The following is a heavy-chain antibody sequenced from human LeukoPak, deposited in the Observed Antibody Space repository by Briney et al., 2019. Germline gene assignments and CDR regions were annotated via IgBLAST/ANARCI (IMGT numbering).Heavy chain of an antibody. CDR1: GYTFTGYY. CDR2: INPNSGGT. V-gene: IGHV1-2*02. J-gene: IGHJ5*02. D-gene: IGHD3-10*01. Sequence: ASVKVSCKASGYTFTGYYMHWVRRAPGQGLEWMGCINPNSGGTYYGQKFQGRVTMTRDTSITTAYMELNRLRSDDTAVYYCARDPTYYYGSGSSGNWFDPWGQGTLVTVSS. CDR3: ARDPTYYYGSGSSGNWFDP.